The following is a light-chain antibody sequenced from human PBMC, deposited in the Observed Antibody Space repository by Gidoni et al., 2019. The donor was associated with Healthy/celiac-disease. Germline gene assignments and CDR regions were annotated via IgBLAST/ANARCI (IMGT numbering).Light chain of an antibody. CDR1: QSVSSTY. J-gene: IGKJ1*01. CDR3: QQGA. CDR2: GAS. Sequence: ELVLTQSPGTLSLSPGERATRSCRASQSVSSTYLAWYQQTPGQAPRLLIYGASSRVTGVPDRFSGSGSGTDFTLTISRLEPEDFAVYYCQQGAFGQGTKVEMK. V-gene: IGKV3-20*01.